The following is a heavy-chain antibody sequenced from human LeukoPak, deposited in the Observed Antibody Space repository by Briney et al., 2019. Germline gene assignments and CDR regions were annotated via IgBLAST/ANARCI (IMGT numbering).Heavy chain of an antibody. CDR3: ARLRYFDWPPRYFDL. CDR1: GGSFSGYY. CDR2: INPNGYS. Sequence: TSETLSLTCAVYGGSFSGYYWTWIRQSPGKGLEWIGEINPNGYSNYNSSLKSRVTISVDTSKNQFSLKLSSVTAADTAVYYCARLRYFDWPPRYFDLWGRGTLVTVSS. V-gene: IGHV4-34*01. D-gene: IGHD3-9*01. J-gene: IGHJ2*01.